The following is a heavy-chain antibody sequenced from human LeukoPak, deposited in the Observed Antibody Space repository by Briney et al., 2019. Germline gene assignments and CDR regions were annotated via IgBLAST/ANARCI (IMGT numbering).Heavy chain of an antibody. V-gene: IGHV3-23*01. Sequence: GGSLRLSCAASGFTFSSYAVSWVRQAPGKGLEWVSAISGSGGSTYYADSVKGRFTISRDNAKDSLFLQMNSLRTEDTAVYYCARGRPLGANFWVYWGQGTLVTVSS. CDR1: GFTFSSYA. CDR2: ISGSGGST. CDR3: ARGRPLGANFWVY. D-gene: IGHD3-16*01. J-gene: IGHJ4*02.